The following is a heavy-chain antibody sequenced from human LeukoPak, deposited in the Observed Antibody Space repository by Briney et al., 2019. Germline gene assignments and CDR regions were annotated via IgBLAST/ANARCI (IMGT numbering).Heavy chain of an antibody. CDR3: ARDQGRGQKWLFISDAFDI. J-gene: IGHJ3*02. V-gene: IGHV4-39*07. Sequence: SETLSLTCTVSGGSISSSSYYWGWIRQPPGKGLEWIGSIYYSGSTYYNPSLKSRVTISVDTSKNQFSLKLSSVTAADTAAYYCARDQGRGQKWLFISDAFDIWGQGTMVTVSS. CDR2: IYYSGST. D-gene: IGHD3-22*01. CDR1: GGSISSSSYY.